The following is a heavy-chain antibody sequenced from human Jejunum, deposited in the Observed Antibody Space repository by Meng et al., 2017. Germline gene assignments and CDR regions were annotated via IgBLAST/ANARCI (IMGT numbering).Heavy chain of an antibody. D-gene: IGHD1-1*01. CDR3: ASWRYDH. V-gene: IGHV6-1*01. CDR1: GDSVSSNSAA. Sequence: QPQQSGPGLVQPPPPLSLTCASSGDSVSSNSAAWNWIRQSPSRGLEWLGRTYYRSKWYNQYAVHVRSRITINPDTSKNQFSLHLDSVTPEDTAVYYCASWRYDHWGQGTLVTVSS. J-gene: IGHJ4*02. CDR2: TYYRSKWYN.